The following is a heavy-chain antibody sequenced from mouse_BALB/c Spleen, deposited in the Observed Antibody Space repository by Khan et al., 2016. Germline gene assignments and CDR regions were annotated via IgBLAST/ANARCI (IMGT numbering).Heavy chain of an antibody. CDR2: ISDGGSST. Sequence: EVELVESGGGLVKPGGSLKLSCAASGFTFSDYYMYWVRQTPEKRLEWVATISDGGSSTYYPDSVKGRFTISRDNATNNLYLQMCSLKSEDTAMYYCAREGLRRGFAFWCQGTLVTVSA. D-gene: IGHD2-4*01. CDR1: GFTFSDYY. J-gene: IGHJ3*01. V-gene: IGHV5-4*02. CDR3: AREGLRRGFAF.